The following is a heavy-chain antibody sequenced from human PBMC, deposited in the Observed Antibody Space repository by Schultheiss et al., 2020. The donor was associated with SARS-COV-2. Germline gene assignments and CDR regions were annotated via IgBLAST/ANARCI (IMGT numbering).Heavy chain of an antibody. CDR1: GGTFSSYA. V-gene: IGHV1-18*01. Sequence: GESLKISCKASGGTFSSYAISWVRQAPGQGLEWMGGISAYNGNTNYAQKLQGRVTMTTDTSTSTAYMELRSLRSDDTAVYYCARVGWEPDYYYYGMDVWGQGTTVTVSS. J-gene: IGHJ6*02. CDR3: ARVGWEPDYYYYGMDV. D-gene: IGHD1-26*01. CDR2: ISAYNGNT.